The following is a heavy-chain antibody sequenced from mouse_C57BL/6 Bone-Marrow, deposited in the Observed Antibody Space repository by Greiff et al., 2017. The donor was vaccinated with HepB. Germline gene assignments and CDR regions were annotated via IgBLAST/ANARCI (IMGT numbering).Heavy chain of an antibody. CDR2: ISNLAYSI. CDR3: ARSRLRQNWYFDV. CDR1: GFTFSDYG. Sequence: EVQGVESGGGLVQPGGSLKLSCAASGFTFSDYGMAWVRQAPRKGPEWVAFISNLAYSIYYADTVTGRFTISRENAKNTLYLEMSSLRSEDTAMYYCARSRLRQNWYFDVWGTGTTVTVSS. V-gene: IGHV5-15*01. J-gene: IGHJ1*03. D-gene: IGHD2-4*01.